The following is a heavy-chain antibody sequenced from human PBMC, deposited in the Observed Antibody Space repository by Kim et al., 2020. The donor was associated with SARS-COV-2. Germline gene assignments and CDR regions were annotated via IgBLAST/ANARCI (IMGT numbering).Heavy chain of an antibody. CDR3: VRSVQCGLDS. Sequence: GGSLRLSCAASGFPFSYYTMHWVRQAQGKGLMWVSRITSSGTTTTYADSVRGRFTISRDNAKYTLHLQMNSLGTEDTAVYYSVRSVQCGLDSWGQGILVT. CDR1: GFPFSYYT. V-gene: IGHV3-74*01. CDR2: ITSSGTTT. D-gene: IGHD2-21*01. J-gene: IGHJ5*01.